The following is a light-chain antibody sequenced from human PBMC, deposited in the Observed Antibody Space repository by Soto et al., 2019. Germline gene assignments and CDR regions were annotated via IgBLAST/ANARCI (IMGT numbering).Light chain of an antibody. CDR3: QEANSFT. V-gene: IGKV1-12*02. J-gene: IGKJ4*01. CDR1: QPVSSW. CDR2: AIS. Sequence: DIQMTQSPSSVSASVGDRVTITCRASQPVSSWLAWYQQKPGEAPKLLIYAISSLQTGVPSRFSGSGSGKDFTLTISSLQPEDFASYYCQEANSFTFGGGTKVEIK.